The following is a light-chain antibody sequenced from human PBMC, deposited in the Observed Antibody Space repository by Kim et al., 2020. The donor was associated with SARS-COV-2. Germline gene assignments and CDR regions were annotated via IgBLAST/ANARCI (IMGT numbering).Light chain of an antibody. V-gene: IGLV3-1*01. Sequence: VSTEQTARRTCAADRLGEKYSCWYQQKPGQSPVLVIYHSDKRPPGIPERFAASNSGNTATLTIGGSHAMDEADYYCQAWDTNTVLFGGGTQLTVL. CDR2: HSD. J-gene: IGLJ2*01. CDR3: QAWDTNTVL. CDR1: RLGEKY.